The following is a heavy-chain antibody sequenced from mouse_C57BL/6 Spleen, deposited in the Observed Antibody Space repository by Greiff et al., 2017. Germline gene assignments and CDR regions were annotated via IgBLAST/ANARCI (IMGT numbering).Heavy chain of an antibody. V-gene: IGHV1-81*01. Sequence: QVQLQQSGAELARPGASVKLSCKASGYTFTSYGISWVKQRTGQGLEWIGEIYPRSGNTYYNEKFKGKATLTADKSSSTAYMELRSLTSEDSAVYFCARSVYDGLGFAYWGQGTLVTVSA. D-gene: IGHD2-3*01. CDR3: ARSVYDGLGFAY. J-gene: IGHJ3*01. CDR2: IYPRSGNT. CDR1: GYTFTSYG.